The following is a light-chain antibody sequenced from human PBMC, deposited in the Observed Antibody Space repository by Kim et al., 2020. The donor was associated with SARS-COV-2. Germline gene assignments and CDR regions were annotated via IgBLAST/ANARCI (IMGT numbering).Light chain of an antibody. CDR1: SLRSYY. CDR3: NSRDSSGNHV. Sequence: SSELTQDPAVSVALGQTVTITCQGDSLRSYYASWYQQKPGLAPVLVICGKNNRPSGIPDRFSGSSSGNTASLTITGAQAEDEADYYCNSRDSSGNHVFGTGTKVTVL. V-gene: IGLV3-19*01. J-gene: IGLJ1*01. CDR2: GKN.